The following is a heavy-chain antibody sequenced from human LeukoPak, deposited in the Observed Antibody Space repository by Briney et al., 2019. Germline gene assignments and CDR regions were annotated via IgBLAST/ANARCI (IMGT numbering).Heavy chain of an antibody. J-gene: IGHJ4*02. Sequence: PGGSLRLSCAASGFTFSSYAMSWVRQAPGKGLEWVSAISGSGGTTYYADSVKGRFTISRDNSKNTLYLQMNSLRAEDTAVSYSAKGQAGLDYWGQGTLGTVFS. CDR3: AKGQAGLDY. CDR2: ISGSGGTT. V-gene: IGHV3-23*01. CDR1: GFTFSSYA.